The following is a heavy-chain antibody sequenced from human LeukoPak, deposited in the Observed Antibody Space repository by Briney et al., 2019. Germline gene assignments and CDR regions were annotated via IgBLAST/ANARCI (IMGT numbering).Heavy chain of an antibody. CDR3: ARDRLTPSYYYDSSGYSEFDY. D-gene: IGHD3-22*01. J-gene: IGHJ4*02. CDR1: GFTFSDYY. V-gene: IGHV3-11*04. CDR2: ISSSGSTI. Sequence: SGGSLRLSCAASGFTFSDYYMSWIRQAPGKGLEWLSYISSSGSTIYYADSVRGRFTISRDNAKNSLYLQMNSLRAEDTAVYYCARDRLTPSYYYDSSGYSEFDYWGQGTLVTVSS.